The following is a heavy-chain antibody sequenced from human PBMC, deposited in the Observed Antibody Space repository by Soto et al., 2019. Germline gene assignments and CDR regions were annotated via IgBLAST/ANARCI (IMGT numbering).Heavy chain of an antibody. CDR3: ATGGCSCESYCGFDF. J-gene: IGHJ4*02. D-gene: IGHD2-21*01. V-gene: IGHV3-7*01. Sequence: QARGSLRLAGAASVFTFTGYCFTWVRQTPGKGLEWVANINQDGSERYYADSVKGRFAISRDNAERSLYLQVNNLRAEDTAVYYCATGGCSCESYCGFDFWGQGTLVTVSS. CDR1: VFTFTGYC. CDR2: INQDGSER.